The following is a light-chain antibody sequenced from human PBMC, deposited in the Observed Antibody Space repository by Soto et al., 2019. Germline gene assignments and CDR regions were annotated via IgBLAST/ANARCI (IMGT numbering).Light chain of an antibody. J-gene: IGKJ4*01. CDR3: QHRSNWPPLT. CDR1: QSVSSY. Sequence: EIVLTQSPATLSLSPGERATLSCRASQSVSSYFAWYQQKPGQAPRLLLYDASNRATGIPARFSGSGSGTDFTLTISSLEPEDFAVYYCQHRSNWPPLTFGGGTKVEIK. V-gene: IGKV3-11*01. CDR2: DAS.